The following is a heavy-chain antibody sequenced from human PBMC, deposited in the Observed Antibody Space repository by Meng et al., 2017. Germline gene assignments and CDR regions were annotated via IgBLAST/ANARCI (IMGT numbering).Heavy chain of an antibody. V-gene: IGHV4-31*01. CDR1: GGSISSGGYY. CDR2: IYYSGST. D-gene: IGHD5-18*01. CDR3: ARADRRVGSYGPNWFDP. J-gene: IGHJ5*02. Sequence: QGQPQGSGPGLVKPSPTLSLTCTVSGGSISSGGYYWSWIRQHPGKGLEWIGYIYYSGSTYYNPSLKSLVTISVDTSKNQFSLKLSSVTAADTAVYYCARADRRVGSYGPNWFDPWGQGTLVTVSS.